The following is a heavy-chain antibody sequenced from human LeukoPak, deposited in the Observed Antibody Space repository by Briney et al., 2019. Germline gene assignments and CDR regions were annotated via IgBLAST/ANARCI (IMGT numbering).Heavy chain of an antibody. D-gene: IGHD3-9*01. Sequence: GGSLTLSCAASGFTFSSYGMHWVRQAPGKGLEGVAVICYDGSNKYYADSVKGRFTISRDNSTSPLYQQMNSLRAEDTAVYYCAKARWHDILTGYADYWGQGTLVTVSS. V-gene: IGHV3-33*06. CDR3: AKARWHDILTGYADY. CDR1: GFTFSSYG. J-gene: IGHJ4*02. CDR2: ICYDGSNK.